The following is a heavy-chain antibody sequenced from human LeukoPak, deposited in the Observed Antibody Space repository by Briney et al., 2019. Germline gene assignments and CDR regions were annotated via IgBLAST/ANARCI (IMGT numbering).Heavy chain of an antibody. CDR1: GFTFSSYG. V-gene: IGHV3-23*01. CDR3: AKAPDTAIGGQYYYYYYMDV. CDR2: ISGSGGST. Sequence: PGGSLRLSCAASGFTFSSYGMSWVRQAPGKGLEWVSAISGSGGSTYYADSVKGRFTISRDNSKNTPYLQMNSLRAEDTAVYYCAKAPDTAIGGQYYYYYYMDVWGKGTTVTVSS. D-gene: IGHD5-18*01. J-gene: IGHJ6*03.